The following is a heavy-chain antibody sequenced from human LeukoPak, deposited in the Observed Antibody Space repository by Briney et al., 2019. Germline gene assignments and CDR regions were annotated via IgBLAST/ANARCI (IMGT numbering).Heavy chain of an antibody. V-gene: IGHV1-2*02. CDR2: INPNRGGT. J-gene: IGHJ4*02. CDR1: GYSFTDYY. D-gene: IGHD2-8*01. CDR3: AREFGLVSPFDF. Sequence: ASVKVSCKASGYSFTDYYIHWVRRAPGQGLEWMGWINPNRGGTKYTQKFQGRVTMTMDTSITTVYMELSSLRSDDSAVYYCAREFGLVSPFDFWGQGTLLTVSS.